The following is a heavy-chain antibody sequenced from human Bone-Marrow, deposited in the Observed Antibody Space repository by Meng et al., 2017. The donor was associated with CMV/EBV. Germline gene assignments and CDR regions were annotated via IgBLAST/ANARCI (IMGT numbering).Heavy chain of an antibody. J-gene: IGHJ5*02. Sequence: ASVKVSCKASGYTFTSYGISWVRQAPGQGLEWMGWISAYNGNTNYAQKLQGRVTMTTDTSTSTAYMELRSLRSEDTAVYYCARMSMTTVTENWFDPWGQGTLVTVSS. CDR1: GYTFTSYG. D-gene: IGHD4-11*01. V-gene: IGHV1-18*01. CDR3: ARMSMTTVTENWFDP. CDR2: ISAYNGNT.